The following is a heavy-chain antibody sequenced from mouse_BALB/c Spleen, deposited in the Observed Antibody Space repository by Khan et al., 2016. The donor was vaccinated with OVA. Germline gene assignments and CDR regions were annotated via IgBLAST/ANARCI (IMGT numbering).Heavy chain of an antibody. CDR2: ISYSGST. V-gene: IGHV3-2*02. D-gene: IGHD2-12*01. CDR3: ARTTRIKY. J-gene: IGHJ2*01. CDR1: GYSITSGYV. Sequence: EVQLQESGPGLVKPSQSLSLTCTVTGYSITSGYVWNWLRQFPGNKLEWMGYISYSGSTNYNPPLKSRISIPRDTPKNHFFLQLNSVTTEDTATYDCARTTRIKYWGQGTTLTVSS.